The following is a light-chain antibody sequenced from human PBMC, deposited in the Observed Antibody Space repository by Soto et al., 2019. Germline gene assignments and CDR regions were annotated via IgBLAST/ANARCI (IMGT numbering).Light chain of an antibody. Sequence: DIVLTQSPCTLSLSPGERATLACRASQSVSSSSLAWYQQKPGQAPRLLIYGASSRATGVPDRFSGSGSGTDFTLTISRLEPEDVAVYYCQQYGSSRYTFGQGTKLEIK. CDR3: QQYGSSRYT. CDR1: QSVSSSS. J-gene: IGKJ2*01. V-gene: IGKV3-20*01. CDR2: GAS.